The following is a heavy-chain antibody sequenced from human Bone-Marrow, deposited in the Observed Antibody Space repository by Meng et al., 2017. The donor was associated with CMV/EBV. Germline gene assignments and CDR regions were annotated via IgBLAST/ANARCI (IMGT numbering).Heavy chain of an antibody. D-gene: IGHD2-2*02. J-gene: IGHJ3*02. Sequence: SETLSLTCAVYGGSFSGYYWSWIRQPPGKGLEWIGYIYYSGSTNYNPSLKSRVTISVDTSKNQFSLKLSSVTAADTAVYYCARAIVGYCSSTSCYIEAFDIWGQGTMVTVSS. CDR3: ARAIVGYCSSTSCYIEAFDI. CDR2: IYYSGST. V-gene: IGHV4-59*01. CDR1: GGSFSGYY.